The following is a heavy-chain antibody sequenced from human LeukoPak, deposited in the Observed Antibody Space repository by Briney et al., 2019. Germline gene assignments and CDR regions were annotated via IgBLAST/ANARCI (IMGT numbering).Heavy chain of an antibody. J-gene: IGHJ4*02. V-gene: IGHV3-30*04. CDR2: ISYAGSNK. CDR3: ARGLHRIAVAGTGSFPFDY. D-gene: IGHD6-19*01. CDR1: GFTFSSYA. Sequence: GGSLRLSCAASGFTFSSYAMHWVRQAPGKGLEWVAVISYAGSNKYYADSVKGRSTISRDNSKNTLYLQMNSLRAEDTAIYYCARGLHRIAVAGTGSFPFDYWGQGTLVTVSS.